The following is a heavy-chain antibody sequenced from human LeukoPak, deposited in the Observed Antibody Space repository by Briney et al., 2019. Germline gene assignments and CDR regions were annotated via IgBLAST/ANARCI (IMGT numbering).Heavy chain of an antibody. CDR1: GFNFYSYW. Sequence: GGSLRLSCAGSGFNFYSYWMSWVRQAPGKGLEWVANIKQDGSEKHYVDSVKGRFTISRDTSKNMLYVRMNSLRAEDTAVYYCARGRDYGDPGYGMDVWGQGTTVTVSS. CDR2: IKQDGSEK. D-gene: IGHD4-17*01. V-gene: IGHV3-7*01. CDR3: ARGRDYGDPGYGMDV. J-gene: IGHJ6*02.